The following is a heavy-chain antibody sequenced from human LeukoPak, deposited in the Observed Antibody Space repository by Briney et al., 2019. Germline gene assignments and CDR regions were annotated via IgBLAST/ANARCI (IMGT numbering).Heavy chain of an antibody. CDR2: INAGNGNT. CDR3: ARGPQLLWFGELPGPLDY. Sequence: ASVKVSCKASGYTFTSYAVHWVRQAPGQRLEWMGWINAGNGNTKYSQKFQGRVTITRDTSASTAYMELSSLRSEDTAVYYCARGPQLLWFGELPGPLDYWGQGTLVTVSS. CDR1: GYTFTSYA. D-gene: IGHD3-10*01. V-gene: IGHV1-3*01. J-gene: IGHJ4*02.